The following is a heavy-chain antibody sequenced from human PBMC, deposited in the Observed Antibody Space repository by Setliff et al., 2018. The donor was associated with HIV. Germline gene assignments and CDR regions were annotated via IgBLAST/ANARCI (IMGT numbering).Heavy chain of an antibody. CDR2: INQDGSHK. J-gene: IGHJ4*02. D-gene: IGHD2-21*02. CDR1: GFTFNNYW. V-gene: IGHV3-7*01. Sequence: PGGSLRLSCAGSGFTFNNYWIIWVRQAPGKGLEWVANINQDGSHKYYADFVKGRFSISRDNAKNTLYLQMNSLGVDDTAVYYCAAPGDSGVSLDYWGQGTLVTVSS. CDR3: AAPGDSGVSLDY.